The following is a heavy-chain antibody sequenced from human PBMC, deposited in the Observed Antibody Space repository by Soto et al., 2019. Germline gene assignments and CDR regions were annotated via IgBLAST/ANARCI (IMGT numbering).Heavy chain of an antibody. CDR1: GGSISSGDYY. CDR2: IYYSGST. Sequence: SETLSLTCTVSGGSISSGDYYWSWIRQPPGKGLEWIGYIYYSGSTYYNPSLKSRVTISVGTSKNQFSLKLSSVTAADTAVYYCAIENFRYFVRRGYPSFVYWGQGTLLTVSS. D-gene: IGHD3-22*01. J-gene: IGHJ4*02. V-gene: IGHV4-30-4*01. CDR3: AIENFRYFVRRGYPSFVY.